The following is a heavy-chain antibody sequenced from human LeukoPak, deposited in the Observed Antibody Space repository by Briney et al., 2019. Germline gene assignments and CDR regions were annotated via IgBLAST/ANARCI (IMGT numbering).Heavy chain of an antibody. V-gene: IGHV3-53*01. D-gene: IGHD1-26*01. J-gene: IGHJ5*02. CDR2: IHSGGNI. CDR3: AKVDGSDGRTVGWFDP. CDR1: GLSISDNY. Sequence: GGSLRLSCAASGLSISDNYMSWVRQAPGKGLEWVSIIHSGGNIYYADSVKGRFTISRDNSKNTLYLQMNSLRAEDTAVYYCAKVDGSDGRTVGWFDPWGQGTLVTVSS.